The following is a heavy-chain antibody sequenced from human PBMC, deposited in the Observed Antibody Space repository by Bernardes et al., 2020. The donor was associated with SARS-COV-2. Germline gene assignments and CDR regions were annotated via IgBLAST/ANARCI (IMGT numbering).Heavy chain of an antibody. CDR2: INWNGGST. CDR1: GFTFDDYG. D-gene: IGHD4-17*01. V-gene: IGHV3-20*01. J-gene: IGHJ3*02. Sequence: GGSLRLSCAASGFTFDDYGMSWVRQAPGKGLEWVSGINWNGGSTGYADSVKGRFTISRDNAKNSLYLQMNSLRAEDTALYHCAREEYGDYHLRNAFDIWGQGTMVTVSS. CDR3: AREEYGDYHLRNAFDI.